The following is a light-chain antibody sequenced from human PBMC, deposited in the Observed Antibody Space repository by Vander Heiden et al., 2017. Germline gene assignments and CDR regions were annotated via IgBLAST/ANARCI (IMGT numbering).Light chain of an antibody. V-gene: IGKV1-39*01. J-gene: IGKJ2*01. Sequence: DIQMAQSPSSLSASIGDRVTITCRASQSIDSSLNWFQQKPGKAPKLLIYTAYSLQSGVPSRFTGSGSATEFTLTISSLQAEDFATYCCQQSHSAPYNVGQGTKVAMK. CDR3: QQSHSAPYN. CDR2: TAY. CDR1: QSIDSS.